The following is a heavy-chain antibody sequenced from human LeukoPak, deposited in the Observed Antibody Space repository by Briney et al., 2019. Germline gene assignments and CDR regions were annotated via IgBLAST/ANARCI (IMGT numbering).Heavy chain of an antibody. CDR3: ASPCHGSSWYRPLGY. Sequence: ASVKVSCKVSGYTLTELSMHWVRQAPGKGLEWMGGFDPEDGETIYAQKFQGRVTMTEDTSTDTAYMELSSLRSEDTAVYYCASPCHGSSWYRPLGYWGQGTLVTVSS. V-gene: IGHV1-24*01. J-gene: IGHJ4*02. D-gene: IGHD6-13*01. CDR2: FDPEDGET. CDR1: GYTLTELS.